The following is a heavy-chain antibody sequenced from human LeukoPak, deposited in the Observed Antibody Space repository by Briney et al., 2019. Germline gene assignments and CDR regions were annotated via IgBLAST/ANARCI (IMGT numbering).Heavy chain of an antibody. D-gene: IGHD3-22*01. CDR1: GGSISSSSYY. V-gene: IGHV4-39*01. J-gene: IGHJ1*01. CDR2: IYYGGST. CDR3: ARHIWDYYDSSGYPIYFQN. Sequence: SETLSLTCTVSGGSISSSSYYRGWIRQPPGKGLDWIRTIYYGGSTYYNPSLKSRVTISVDTSKGQFSLKLSPVTAADTAIYYCARHIWDYYDSSGYPIYFQNWGQGTLVTVSS.